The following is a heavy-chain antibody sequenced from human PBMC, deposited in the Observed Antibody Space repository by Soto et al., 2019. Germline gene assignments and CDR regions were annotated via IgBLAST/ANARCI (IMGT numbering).Heavy chain of an antibody. Sequence: PGGSLRLSCAASGFTVSSNYMSWVRQAPGKGLEWVSVIYSGGSTYYADSVKGRFTISRDNSKSTLYLQMNSLRAEDTAVYYCARVEHENYGMDLWGQGTTVTVSS. CDR3: ARVEHENYGMDL. CDR1: GFTVSSNY. J-gene: IGHJ6*02. V-gene: IGHV3-53*01. CDR2: IYSGGST.